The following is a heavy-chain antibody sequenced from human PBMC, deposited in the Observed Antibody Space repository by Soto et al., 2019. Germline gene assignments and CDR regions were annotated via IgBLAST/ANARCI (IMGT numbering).Heavy chain of an antibody. Sequence: RGESLKISCKGSGYSFTSYWIGWVRQMPWKGLEWMGIIYPGDSDTRYSPSFQGQVTISADKSISTAYLQWCSLKASDTAMYYCARTAAAGKYYYGTDVWGQGTTVTVSS. V-gene: IGHV5-51*01. CDR1: GYSFTSYW. J-gene: IGHJ6*02. CDR3: ARTAAAGKYYYGTDV. D-gene: IGHD6-13*01. CDR2: IYPGDSDT.